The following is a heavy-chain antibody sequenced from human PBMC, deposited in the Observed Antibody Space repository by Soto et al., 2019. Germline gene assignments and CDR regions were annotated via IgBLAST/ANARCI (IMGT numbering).Heavy chain of an antibody. CDR3: ARAAVRHQLPPELNMDL. J-gene: IGHJ6*01. CDR2: IHGDNGNT. V-gene: IGHV1-3*01. CDR1: GYSFSTYA. Sequence: QVHLVQSGAEVKKPGASVKVSCKASGYSFSTYAMNWVRQAPGQGLEWMGWIHGDNGNTKYSQKFQGRVTITRDTSASTFTSYMELSSRRSAATGVYYGARAAVRHQLPPELNMDLWGEGPTVTVSS. D-gene: IGHD2-2*01.